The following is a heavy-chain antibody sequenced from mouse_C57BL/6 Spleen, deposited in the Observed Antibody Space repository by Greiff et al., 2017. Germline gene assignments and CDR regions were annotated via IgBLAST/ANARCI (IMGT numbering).Heavy chain of an antibody. J-gene: IGHJ3*01. CDR3: ATDGFAY. CDR1: GFTFSDYG. Sequence: VQLQQSGGGLVKPGGSLKLSCAASGFTFSDYGMHWVRQAPEKGLEWVAYISRGSSTIYYADTVKGRFTISRDNAKNTLFLQMTSLRSEDTAMYYCATDGFAYWGQGTLVTVSA. V-gene: IGHV5-17*01. CDR2: ISRGSSTI.